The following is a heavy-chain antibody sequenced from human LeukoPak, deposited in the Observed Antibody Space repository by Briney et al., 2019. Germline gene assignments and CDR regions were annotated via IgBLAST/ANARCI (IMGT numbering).Heavy chain of an antibody. CDR3: ARDLTQSSSSRGY. CDR2: INPNSGGT. J-gene: IGHJ4*02. V-gene: IGHV1-2*02. D-gene: IGHD6-6*01. CDR1: GYTFTGYY. Sequence: GASVKVSCKASGYTFTGYYMHWVRQAPGQGLEWMGWINPNSGGTNYAQKFQGRVTMTRDTSISTAYMELSRLRSDDTAVYYCARDLTQSSSSRGYWGQGTLVTVPS.